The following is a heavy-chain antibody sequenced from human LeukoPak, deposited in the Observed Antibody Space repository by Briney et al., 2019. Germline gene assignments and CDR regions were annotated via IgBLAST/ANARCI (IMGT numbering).Heavy chain of an antibody. J-gene: IGHJ4*02. Sequence: PSETLSLTCTVSGGSISSYYWSWIRQPPGKGLEWIGYIYPRGNTYYNPSLKSRVFLSLDKSANQFSLNLSSVTAADTAVYYCARFSPRAMGNYLDFWGQGTLVTVSS. D-gene: IGHD7-27*01. CDR2: IYPRGNT. V-gene: IGHV4-4*09. CDR1: GGSISSYY. CDR3: ARFSPRAMGNYLDF.